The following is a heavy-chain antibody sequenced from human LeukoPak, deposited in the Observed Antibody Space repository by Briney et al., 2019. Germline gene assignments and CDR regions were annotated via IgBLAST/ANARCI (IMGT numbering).Heavy chain of an antibody. CDR1: GFTFSSYA. CDR2: ISGSGGST. CDR3: AKDRPDILTGSQFDY. J-gene: IGHJ4*02. D-gene: IGHD3-9*01. V-gene: IGHV3-23*01. Sequence: GGSLRLSCAASGFTFSSYAMSWVRQAPGKGLEWVSAISGSGGSTYYADSVKGRFTISRDNPKNTLYLQMNSLRAEDTAVYYCAKDRPDILTGSQFDYWGQGTLVTVSS.